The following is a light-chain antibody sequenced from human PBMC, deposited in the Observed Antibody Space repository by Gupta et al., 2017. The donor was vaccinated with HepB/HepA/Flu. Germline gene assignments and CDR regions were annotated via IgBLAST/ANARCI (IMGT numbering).Light chain of an antibody. CDR3: QQYGYSPRT. V-gene: IGKV3-20*01. CDR1: QSISHNY. J-gene: IGKJ1*01. Sequence: DIVLTQSPGTLSLSDGETATLSCRASQSISHNYIIWYQQKPGQAPSLLIYGTSVRAAGIPDRFSGSGSGTDFTLTINSQEPEDVAVYYCQQYGYSPRTFGQGTKVEIK. CDR2: GTS.